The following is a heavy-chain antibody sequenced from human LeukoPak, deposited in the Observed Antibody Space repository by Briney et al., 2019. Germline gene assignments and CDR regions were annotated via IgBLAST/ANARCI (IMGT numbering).Heavy chain of an antibody. D-gene: IGHD3-10*01. J-gene: IGHJ6*03. Sequence: PGGSLRLSCAASGFTFSSHGMHWVRQAPGKGLEWVAFIRYDGSNKYYADSVKGRFTISRDNSKNTLYLQMNSLRAEDTAVYYCAKDRYGSGSYYYYYYMDVWGKGTTVTISS. CDR3: AKDRYGSGSYYYYYYMDV. CDR2: IRYDGSNK. V-gene: IGHV3-30*02. CDR1: GFTFSSHG.